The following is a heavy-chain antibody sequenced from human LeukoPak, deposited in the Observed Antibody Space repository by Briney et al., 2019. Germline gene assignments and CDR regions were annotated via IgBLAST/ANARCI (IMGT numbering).Heavy chain of an antibody. CDR1: GGLISSGSYY. J-gene: IGHJ4*02. V-gene: IGHV4-39*07. CDR3: ARVTFGSSWYYGSGSYQNHYYFDY. D-gene: IGHD3-10*01. CDR2: IYYSGST. Sequence: PSETLSLTCTVSGGLISSGSYYWGWIRQPPGKGLEWIGSIYYSGSTYYNPSLKSRVTISVDTSKNQFSLKLSSVTAADTAVYYCARVTFGSSWYYGSGSYQNHYYFDYWGQGTLVTVSS.